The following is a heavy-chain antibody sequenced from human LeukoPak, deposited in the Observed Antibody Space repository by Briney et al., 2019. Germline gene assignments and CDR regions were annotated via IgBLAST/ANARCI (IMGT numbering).Heavy chain of an antibody. V-gene: IGHV3-66*01. CDR2: IYSGGST. J-gene: IGHJ4*02. CDR1: EFSVGSNY. D-gene: IGHD6-19*01. Sequence: GGSLRLSCAASEFSVGSNYMTWVRQAPGKGLEWVSLIYSGGSTYYADSVKGRFTISRDNSKNTLYLQMNSLRAEDTAVYYCARERSGWLFDYWGQGTLVTVSS. CDR3: ARERSGWLFDY.